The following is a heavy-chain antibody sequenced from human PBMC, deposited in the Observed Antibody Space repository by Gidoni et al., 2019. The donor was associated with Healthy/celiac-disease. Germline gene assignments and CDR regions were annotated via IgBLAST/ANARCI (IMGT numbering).Heavy chain of an antibody. D-gene: IGHD3-3*01. Sequence: EVQPVESGGGLVKPGGSLRLSCAASGFTYSSNSMNWVRQAPGKGMEWVSSISSSSSYIYYADSVKGRFTISRDNAKNSLYLQMNSLRAEDTAVYYCAREGADFWSGYLLGVDYWGQGTLVTVSS. V-gene: IGHV3-21*01. CDR3: AREGADFWSGYLLGVDY. CDR1: GFTYSSNS. CDR2: ISSSSSYI. J-gene: IGHJ4*02.